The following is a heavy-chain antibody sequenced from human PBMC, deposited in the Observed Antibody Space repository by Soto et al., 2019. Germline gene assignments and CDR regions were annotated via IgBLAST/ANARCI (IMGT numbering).Heavy chain of an antibody. CDR2: ISSSGGST. CDR1: GFNFRSYA. D-gene: IGHD5-12*01. V-gene: IGHV3-23*01. Sequence: EVQLLESGGGLVQPGGSLRVSCEASGFNFRSYAMSWVRQAPGKGLEWVSTISSSGGSTYYTDSVKGRFIISRDNSKNTLYMQMNSLRAEDTDVYYCAKDSPIPETVRKSLWSAYDSIGYYFDYWGEGSLVTVPS. J-gene: IGHJ4*02. CDR3: AKDSPIPETVRKSLWSAYDSIGYYFDY.